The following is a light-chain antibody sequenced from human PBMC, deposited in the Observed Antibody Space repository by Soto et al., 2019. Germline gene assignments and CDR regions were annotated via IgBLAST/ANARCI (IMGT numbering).Light chain of an antibody. CDR1: SSNIGSNT. Sequence: QSVLTQPPSAYVTPGQRVTIACSGSSSNIGSNTVAWYQQLPQTAPKLLVHSNNERPSEVPDRYSGAKSGTSASLVIRGLQSDEEAEFYCAAWDDSLSGTVCGGGTQLTVL. V-gene: IGLV1-44*01. CDR3: AAWDDSLSGTV. J-gene: IGLJ3*02. CDR2: SNN.